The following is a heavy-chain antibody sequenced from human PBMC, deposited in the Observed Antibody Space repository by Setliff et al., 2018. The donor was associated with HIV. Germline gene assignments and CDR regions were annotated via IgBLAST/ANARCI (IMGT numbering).Heavy chain of an antibody. V-gene: IGHV3-15*01. CDR3: TADLPDSAPYCFDY. Sequence: PGGSLRLSCEASGFIFSTYGMHWVRQAPGKGLEWVAQIKSGGTADYAAPVKGRFTISRDDSKNVVSLQMDSLKTEDTAVYYCTADLPDSAPYCFDYWGQGALVTVSS. CDR1: GFIFSTYG. D-gene: IGHD2-15*01. CDR2: IKSGGTA. J-gene: IGHJ4*02.